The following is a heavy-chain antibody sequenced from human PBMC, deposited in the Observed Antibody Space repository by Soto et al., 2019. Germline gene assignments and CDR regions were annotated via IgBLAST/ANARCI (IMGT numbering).Heavy chain of an antibody. J-gene: IGHJ5*02. CDR1: GGSFSGYY. V-gene: IGHV4-34*01. CDR2: INHSGST. Sequence: PSETLSLTCVVYGGSFSGYYWSWIRQPPGKGLEWIGEINHSGSTNYNPSLKSRVTISVDTSKNQFSLKLSSVTAADTAVYYCARNRGGAHNWFDPWGQGTLVTVSS. CDR3: ARNRGGAHNWFDP. D-gene: IGHD4-17*01.